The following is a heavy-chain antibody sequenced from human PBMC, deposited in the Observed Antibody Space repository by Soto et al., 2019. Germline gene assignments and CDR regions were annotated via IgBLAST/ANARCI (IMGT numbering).Heavy chain of an antibody. D-gene: IGHD6-19*01. J-gene: IGHJ4*02. Sequence: QVQLVQSGAEVKKPGASVKVSCKASGYTFISYGISWVRQAPGQGLEWMGWINAFNGNTNYAQKLQGRVTMTRDTSPSPAYMELRSLRSAATAVYYCATDPVAGTYFDYWGQGTLVTVSS. V-gene: IGHV1-18*01. CDR2: INAFNGNT. CDR3: ATDPVAGTYFDY. CDR1: GYTFISYG.